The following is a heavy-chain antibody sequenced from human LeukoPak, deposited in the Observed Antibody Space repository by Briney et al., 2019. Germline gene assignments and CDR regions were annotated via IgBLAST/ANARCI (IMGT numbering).Heavy chain of an antibody. D-gene: IGHD5-18*01. CDR1: GGSFSGYY. CDR2: INHSGST. J-gene: IGHJ4*02. CDR3: ARGKRPRYSYGERYFDY. Sequence: SETLSLTCAVYGGSFSGYYWSWIRQPPGKGLEWIGEINHSGSTNYNPSLKSRVTISVDTSKNQFSLKLSSVTAADTAVYYCARGKRPRYSYGERYFDYWGQGTLVTVSS. V-gene: IGHV4-34*01.